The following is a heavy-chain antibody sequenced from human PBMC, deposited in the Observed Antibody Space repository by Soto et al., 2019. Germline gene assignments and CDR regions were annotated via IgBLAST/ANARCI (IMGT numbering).Heavy chain of an antibody. CDR2: IKQDGSEK. CDR3: ARVSFTIFGVVNDAFDI. J-gene: IGHJ3*02. V-gene: IGHV3-7*01. Sequence: GGSLRLSCAASGFTFSSYWMSWVRQAPGKGLEWVANIKQDGSEKYYVDSVKGRFTISRDNAKNSLYLQMNSLRAEDTAVYYCARVSFTIFGVVNDAFDIWGQGTMVTVSS. D-gene: IGHD3-3*01. CDR1: GFTFSSYW.